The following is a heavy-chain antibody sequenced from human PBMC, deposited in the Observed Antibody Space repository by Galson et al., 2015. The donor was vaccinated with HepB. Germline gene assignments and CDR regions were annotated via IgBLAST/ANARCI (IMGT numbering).Heavy chain of an antibody. V-gene: IGHV3-7*01. D-gene: IGHD3-3*01. Sequence: SLRLSCAASGFTFSSYGMHWVRQAPGKGLEWVANIKQDGSEKYYVDSVKGRFTISRDNAKNSLYLQMNSLRAEDTAVYYCARAYPALEWLPSALDAFDIWGQGTMVTVSS. J-gene: IGHJ3*02. CDR1: GFTFSSYG. CDR2: IKQDGSEK. CDR3: ARAYPALEWLPSALDAFDI.